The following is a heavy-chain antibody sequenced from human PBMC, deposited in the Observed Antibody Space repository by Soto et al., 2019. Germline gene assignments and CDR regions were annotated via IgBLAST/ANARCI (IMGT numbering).Heavy chain of an antibody. CDR2: INTGNGDS. D-gene: IGHD2-21*02. J-gene: IGHJ4*02. CDR1: GYVFTSFA. Sequence: ASVKVSCKTSGYVFTSFAIHSMRQAPGQGPEWMGWINTGNGDSKYSEKFQDRVTITRDTSATTAYMELSSLRSEDTAVYYCARSKTIVMTGFDYWGQGTLVTVSS. V-gene: IGHV1-3*04. CDR3: ARSKTIVMTGFDY.